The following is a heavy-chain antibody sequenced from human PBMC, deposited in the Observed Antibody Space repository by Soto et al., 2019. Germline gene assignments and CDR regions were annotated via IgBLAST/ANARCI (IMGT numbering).Heavy chain of an antibody. D-gene: IGHD3-9*01. CDR2: ISYDGSNK. Sequence: GGSLRLSCAASGFTLSSYGMHWVRQAPGKGLEWVAVISYDGSNKYYADSVKGRFTISRDNSKNTLYLQMNSLRAVDTATYYCAHKLRYLDTLDVWGRGTTVTV. V-gene: IGHV3-30*03. CDR3: AHKLRYLDTLDV. J-gene: IGHJ6*01. CDR1: GFTLSSYG.